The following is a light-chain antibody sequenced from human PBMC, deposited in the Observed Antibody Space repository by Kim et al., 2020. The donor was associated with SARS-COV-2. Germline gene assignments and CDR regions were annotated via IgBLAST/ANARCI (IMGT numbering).Light chain of an antibody. Sequence: EIVLTQSPATLSLSPGERATISCRASQSVSSYLAWYQQKPGKAPRLLIYDASNRATGIPARFSGSGSGTDFTLTISSLEPEDFAVDYCQQRYSWPLTFGEGTKVDIK. J-gene: IGKJ4*01. V-gene: IGKV3-11*01. CDR3: QQRYSWPLT. CDR1: QSVSSY. CDR2: DAS.